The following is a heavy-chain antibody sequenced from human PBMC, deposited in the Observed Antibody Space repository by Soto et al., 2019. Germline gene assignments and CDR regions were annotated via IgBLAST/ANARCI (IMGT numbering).Heavy chain of an antibody. J-gene: IGHJ4*02. Sequence: SETLSLTCTFSGGSISTSSYYLGWIRQPPGKGLEWIGRIYYSGSTYYNPSLQSRVTISVDTSKNQFSLKLSSVTAADTAVYYCARQGRSSSSRYFDYWGQGTVVTAPQ. V-gene: IGHV4-39*01. D-gene: IGHD6-13*01. CDR3: ARQGRSSSSRYFDY. CDR2: IYYSGST. CDR1: GGSISTSSYY.